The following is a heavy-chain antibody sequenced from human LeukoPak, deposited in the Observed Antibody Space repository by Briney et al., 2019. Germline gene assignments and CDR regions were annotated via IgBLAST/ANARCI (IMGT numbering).Heavy chain of an antibody. V-gene: IGHV4-59*08. Sequence: SETLSLTCTVSGGSISSYYWSWIRQPPGKGLEWIGYIYYSGSTNYNPSLKSRVTISVDTSKNQFSLKLSSVTAADTAVYYCARGEQLVSDYYYYMDVWGKGTTVTVSS. D-gene: IGHD6-13*01. CDR2: IYYSGST. CDR3: ARGEQLVSDYYYYMDV. CDR1: GGSISSYY. J-gene: IGHJ6*03.